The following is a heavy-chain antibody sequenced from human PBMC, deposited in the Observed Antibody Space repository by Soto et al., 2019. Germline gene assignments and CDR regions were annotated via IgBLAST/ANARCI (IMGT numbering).Heavy chain of an antibody. V-gene: IGHV2-70*04. J-gene: IGHJ4*02. Sequence: SGPTLVNHTQTLTLTCTFSGFSLSTSGMRVSWIRQPPGKALEWLARIDWDDDKFYSTSLKTRLTVSKDTSKNQVVLTMTNMGPVDTATYYCARIGGASYYFDYWGQGTLVTVSS. CDR3: ARIGGASYYFDY. CDR2: IDWDDDK. D-gene: IGHD2-15*01. CDR1: GFSLSTSGMR.